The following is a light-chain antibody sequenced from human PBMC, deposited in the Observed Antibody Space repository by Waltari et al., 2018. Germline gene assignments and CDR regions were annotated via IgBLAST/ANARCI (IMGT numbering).Light chain of an antibody. CDR3: QQYDTSPLT. Sequence: EIVLTQSPGTLSLSPGESATLSCRASQSVSSTKLAWYQQRPGQAPRLLIYDTCNRASGIPYRFSGSGSVTDFTLTIRRLEPEDFARFYCQQYDTSPLTFGGGTKVEIK. CDR1: QSVSSTK. CDR2: DTC. V-gene: IGKV3-20*01. J-gene: IGKJ4*01.